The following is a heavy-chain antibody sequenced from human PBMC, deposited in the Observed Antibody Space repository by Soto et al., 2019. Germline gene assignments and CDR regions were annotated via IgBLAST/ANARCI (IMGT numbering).Heavy chain of an antibody. Sequence: QVQLQESGPGLVKPSETLSLTCTVSGGSITSYYWTWIRQPPGKGLEWIGYIYDGGSTNYNPSLKSRVTISVDTSKNQYSLKLRSVTAADTAVYYCASPRPATERGAFHIWGQGRLVTVSS. J-gene: IGHJ3*02. CDR2: IYDGGST. CDR1: GGSITSYY. CDR3: ASPRPATERGAFHI. V-gene: IGHV4-59*01. D-gene: IGHD1-26*01.